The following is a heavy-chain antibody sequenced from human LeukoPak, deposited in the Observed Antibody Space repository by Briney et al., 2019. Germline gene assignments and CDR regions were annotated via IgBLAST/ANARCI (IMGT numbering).Heavy chain of an antibody. J-gene: IGHJ4*02. CDR1: GFTFSSYG. D-gene: IGHD4-17*01. Sequence: GGSLRLSCAASGFTFSSYGMHWVRQAPGKGLEWVAFIRYDGSNKYYADSVKGRFTISRDDSKNTLYLQMNSLRAEDTAVYYCAKDLGTVTTVTTYFDYGGQGTLVTVSS. CDR2: IRYDGSNK. V-gene: IGHV3-30*02. CDR3: AKDLGTVTTVTTYFDY.